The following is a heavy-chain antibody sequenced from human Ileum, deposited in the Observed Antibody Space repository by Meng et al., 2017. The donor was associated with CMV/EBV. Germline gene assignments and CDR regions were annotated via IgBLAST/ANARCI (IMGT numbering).Heavy chain of an antibody. V-gene: IGHV3-74*01. CDR2: LNSDGRTT. CDR3: ARDRCGEYGDY. D-gene: IGHD4-17*01. Sequence: GESLKISCAASGFTFSHYWMHWVRQAPGKGLVWVSRLNSDGRTTFYADSVKGRFTISRDNAKNTLYLQMNSLRVEDTAVYYCARDRCGEYGDYWGQGTLVTVSS. J-gene: IGHJ4*02. CDR1: GFTFSHYW.